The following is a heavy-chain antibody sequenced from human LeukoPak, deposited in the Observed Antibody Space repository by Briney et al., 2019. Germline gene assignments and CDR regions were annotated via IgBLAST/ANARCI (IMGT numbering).Heavy chain of an antibody. CDR1: GGTFSSYA. CDR3: ARSTRDMKLVALFWVH. J-gene: IGHJ4*02. CDR2: IIPILGIA. D-gene: IGHD2-15*01. V-gene: IGHV1-69*04. Sequence: ASVKVSCKASGGTFSSYAISWVRQAPGQGLEWLGRIIPILGIANYAQKFQGRVTITADKSTSTAYMELSSLRAEDTAVYYCARSTRDMKLVALFWVHWGQGTLVTVSS.